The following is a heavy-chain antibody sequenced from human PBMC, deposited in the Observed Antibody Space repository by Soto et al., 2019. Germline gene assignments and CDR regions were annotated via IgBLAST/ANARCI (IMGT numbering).Heavy chain of an antibody. CDR2: INHSGST. CDR1: GGSFSGYY. V-gene: IGHV4-34*01. Sequence: SETLSLTCAVYGGSFSGYYWSWIRQPPGKGLEWIGEINHSGSTNYNPSLKSRVTISVDTSKNQFSLKLSSVTAADTAVYYCARGYCSGSSCYQSNWFDPWGQGTLVTVSS. D-gene: IGHD2-15*01. J-gene: IGHJ5*02. CDR3: ARGYCSGSSCYQSNWFDP.